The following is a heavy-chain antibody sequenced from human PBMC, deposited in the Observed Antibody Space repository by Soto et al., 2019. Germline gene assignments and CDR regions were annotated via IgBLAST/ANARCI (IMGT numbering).Heavy chain of an antibody. D-gene: IGHD6-19*01. Sequence: EVQLVESGGGLVKPGGSLRLSCAASGFTFSSYSMNWVRQAPGKGLEWVTSISSSSSYIYYADSVKGRFTISRDNAKNSLYLQMNILRAEDTAVYYCARGEVIAVGLDVWGQGTTVTVSS. CDR1: GFTFSSYS. J-gene: IGHJ6*02. CDR3: ARGEVIAVGLDV. CDR2: ISSSSSYI. V-gene: IGHV3-21*01.